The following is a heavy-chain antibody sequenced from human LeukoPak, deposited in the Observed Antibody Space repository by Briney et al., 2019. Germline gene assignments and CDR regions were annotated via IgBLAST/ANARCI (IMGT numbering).Heavy chain of an antibody. CDR2: VSQSGRN. D-gene: IGHD3-10*01. CDR3: AREATMVRGLSWFDP. J-gene: IGHJ5*02. CDR1: GHTISNDYY. Sequence: SETLSLTCTVSGHTISNDYYWGWLRRPPGKGLEWIGSVSQSGRNFYRPSLKSRVTISVDTSNNQFSLKLTSVTAADTAVYYCAREATMVRGLSWFDPWGQGTLVTVSA. V-gene: IGHV4-38-2*02.